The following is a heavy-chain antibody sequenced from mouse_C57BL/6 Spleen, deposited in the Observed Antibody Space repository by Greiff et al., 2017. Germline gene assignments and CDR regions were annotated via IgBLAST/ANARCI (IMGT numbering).Heavy chain of an antibody. CDR2: IYPGDGDT. CDR1: GYAFSSSW. Sequence: QVQLKQSGPELVKPGASVKISCKASGYAFSSSWMNWVKQRPGKGLEWIGRIYPGDGDTNYNGKFKGKATLTADKSSSTAYMQLSSLTSEDSAVYFCARSHYYSSSPHFDYWGQGTTLTVSS. CDR3: ARSHYYSSSPHFDY. V-gene: IGHV1-82*01. J-gene: IGHJ2*01. D-gene: IGHD1-1*01.